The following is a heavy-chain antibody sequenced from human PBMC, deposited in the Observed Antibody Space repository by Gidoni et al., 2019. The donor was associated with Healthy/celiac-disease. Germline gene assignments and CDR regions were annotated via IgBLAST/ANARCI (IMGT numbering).Heavy chain of an antibody. CDR2: ISGSVVST. J-gene: IGHJ3*02. Sequence: EVQLLVSGGGLVQPGGSLRLSCAASGFTFSSYAMSWVRQAPGKGLEWVSAISGSVVSTSYADSVKGRFTISRDNSKNTLYLQMNSLRAEDTAVYYCAKDLRGDYALSMTNYDAFDIWGQGTMVTVSS. CDR1: GFTFSSYA. CDR3: AKDLRGDYALSMTNYDAFDI. D-gene: IGHD4-17*01. V-gene: IGHV3-23*01.